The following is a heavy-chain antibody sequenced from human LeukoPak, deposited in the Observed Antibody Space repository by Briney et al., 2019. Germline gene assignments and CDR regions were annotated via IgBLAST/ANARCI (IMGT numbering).Heavy chain of an antibody. Sequence: GGSLRLSCAASGFGVSNYYMSWVRQAPGRGLEWVSAISPSGGTYYIASVKDRFIVSRDNSRNTVYLQMNSLSAEDTAIYYCAKEDFRDHTTGFDSWGQGTLVTVSS. V-gene: IGHV3-23*01. CDR3: AKEDFRDHTTGFDS. J-gene: IGHJ5*01. D-gene: IGHD1-1*01. CDR1: GFGVSNYY. CDR2: ISPSGGT.